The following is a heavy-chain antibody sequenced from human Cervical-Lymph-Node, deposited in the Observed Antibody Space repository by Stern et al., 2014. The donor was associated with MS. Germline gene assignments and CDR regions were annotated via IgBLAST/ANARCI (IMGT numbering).Heavy chain of an antibody. J-gene: IGHJ4*02. CDR3: AIEPSPQTLDY. CDR2: ISSSSSYI. CDR1: GFTFSSYS. Sequence: EVQLVESGGGLVKPGGSLRLSCAASGFTFSSYSTNWVRQAPGKGLEWVSSISSSSSYIYYADSVKGRFTISRDNAKNSLYLQMNSLRAEDTAVYYCAIEPSPQTLDYWGQGTLVTVSS. V-gene: IGHV3-21*01.